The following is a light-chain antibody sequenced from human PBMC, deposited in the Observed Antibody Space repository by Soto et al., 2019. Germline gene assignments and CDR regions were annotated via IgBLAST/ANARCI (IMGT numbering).Light chain of an antibody. CDR3: AAWDDSLNARGV. V-gene: IGLV1-44*01. CDR2: NDN. J-gene: IGLJ3*02. Sequence: QSVLTQPPSASGTPGQWVTISCSGSRSNIGSNAVSWYQQLPGTAPKLLIYNDNQRPSVVPDRFSASKSGTSASLAISGLQSEDEADYYCAAWDDSLNARGVFGGGTKLTVL. CDR1: RSNIGSNA.